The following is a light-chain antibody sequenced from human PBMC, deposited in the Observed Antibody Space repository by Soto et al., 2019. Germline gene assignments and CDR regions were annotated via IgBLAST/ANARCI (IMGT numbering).Light chain of an antibody. Sequence: ELVLTQSPATLSLSPGERATLSCRASQSVSTYLAWYQQKPGQAPRLLIYDASNRATGIPARFSGSGSGTDFTLTISSLEPEDFAVYYCQLRNNWPPEVTFGPGTKVDIK. CDR3: QLRNNWPPEVT. CDR1: QSVSTY. V-gene: IGKV3-11*01. CDR2: DAS. J-gene: IGKJ3*01.